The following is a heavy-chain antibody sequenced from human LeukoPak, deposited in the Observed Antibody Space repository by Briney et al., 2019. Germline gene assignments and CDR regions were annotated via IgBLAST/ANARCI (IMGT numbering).Heavy chain of an antibody. CDR1: GFTFSNAW. J-gene: IGHJ4*02. Sequence: PGGSLRLSCAASGFTFSNAWMSWVRQAPGKGLEWVGRIKSKTDGGTTDYAAPVKGRFTISRDDSKNTLYLQMNSLKTEDAAVYYCTTDLNYYDILTGYHPFDYWGQGTLVTVSS. D-gene: IGHD3-9*01. CDR3: TTDLNYYDILTGYHPFDY. CDR2: IKSKTDGGTT. V-gene: IGHV3-15*01.